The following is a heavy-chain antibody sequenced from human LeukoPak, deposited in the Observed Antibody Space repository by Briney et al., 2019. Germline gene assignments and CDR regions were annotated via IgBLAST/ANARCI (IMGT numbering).Heavy chain of an antibody. CDR2: INHSGST. Sequence: SETLSLTCAVYGGSFSGYYWSWIRQPPGKGLEWIGEINHSGSTNYNPSLKSRVTISVDTSKNQFSLKLSSVTAADTAVYYCAGSSWHYFDYWGQGTLVTVSP. D-gene: IGHD6-13*01. J-gene: IGHJ4*02. CDR1: GGSFSGYY. CDR3: AGSSWHYFDY. V-gene: IGHV4-34*01.